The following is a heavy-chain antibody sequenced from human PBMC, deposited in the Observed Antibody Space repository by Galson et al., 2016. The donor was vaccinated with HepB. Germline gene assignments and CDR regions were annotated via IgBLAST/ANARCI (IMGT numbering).Heavy chain of an antibody. CDR1: GGSISSGGYY. J-gene: IGHJ4*02. CDR2: IYYSNS. Sequence: TLSPTCTVSGGSISSGGYYWSWIRQHPGKGLEWFGSIYYSNSYYNPSLKRRVTVSLDTAKNQFSLKLSSVTAADTAVHYRARGKGGGNFDHWGQGTLVAVSS. D-gene: IGHD3-16*01. V-gene: IGHV4-31*03. CDR3: ARGKGGGNFDH.